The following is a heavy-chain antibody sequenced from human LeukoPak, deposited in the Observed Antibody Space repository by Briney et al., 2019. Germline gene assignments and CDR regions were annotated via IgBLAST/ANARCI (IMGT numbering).Heavy chain of an antibody. CDR1: GFIFSNSG. V-gene: IGHV3-30*03. D-gene: IGHD3-16*01. J-gene: IGHJ6*02. CDR2: ISYDDNYK. CDR3: ARSWDYYGMDV. Sequence: GRSLRLSCTASGFIFSNSGMHWVRRAPGKGLEWVAVISYDDNYKYYVDSVKGRFTIPRDNSKNKLSLQMNSLRPEDSAIYYCARSWDYYGMDVWGQGTTVIVSS.